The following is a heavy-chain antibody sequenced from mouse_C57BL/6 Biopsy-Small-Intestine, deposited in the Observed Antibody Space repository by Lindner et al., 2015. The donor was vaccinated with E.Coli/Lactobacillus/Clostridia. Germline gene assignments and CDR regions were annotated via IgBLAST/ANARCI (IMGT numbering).Heavy chain of an antibody. V-gene: IGHV1-9*01. Sequence: VQLQESGAELMKPGASVKLSCKATGCTFTVYWIEWVKQRPGHGLEWIGEILPGSGIVNYNEKFKGKATFTADTSSNTAYMQLSSLTTEDSAIYYCARSPELGRNYWGQGTTLTVSS. D-gene: IGHD4-1*01. J-gene: IGHJ2*01. CDR3: ARSPELGRNY. CDR1: GCTFTVYW. CDR2: ILPGSGIV.